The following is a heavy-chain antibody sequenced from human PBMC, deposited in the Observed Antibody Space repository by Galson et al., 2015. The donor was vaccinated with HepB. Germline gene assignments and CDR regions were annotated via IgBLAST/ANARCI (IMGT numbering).Heavy chain of an antibody. Sequence: SLRLSCAASGFTFSRYGMHWVRQAPGKGLEWVAAISYDGKNKQYADSVKGRLTISRDMNTLYLQMNSLRREDTAVYYCARGVDPAIFGAIEYWGQGTLVIVSS. CDR3: ARGVDPAIFGAIEY. D-gene: IGHD3-3*01. V-gene: IGHV3-30*03. J-gene: IGHJ4*02. CDR2: ISYDGKNK. CDR1: GFTFSRYG.